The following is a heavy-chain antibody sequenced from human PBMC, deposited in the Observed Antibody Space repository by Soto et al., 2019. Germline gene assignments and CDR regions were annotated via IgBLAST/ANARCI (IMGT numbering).Heavy chain of an antibody. CDR3: ARAPITMIVVPAFDI. Sequence: AVTRSLNCTVSGGSISSSIYYWGWIRHPPWKGLELIGSIYYSGSTYYNTSINSRVNISVDTSKNQFSLKLSSVTAADTAVYYCARAPITMIVVPAFDIWGQGTIVTVTS. CDR2: IYYSGST. J-gene: IGHJ3*02. D-gene: IGHD3-22*01. CDR1: GGSISSSIYY. V-gene: IGHV4-39*01.